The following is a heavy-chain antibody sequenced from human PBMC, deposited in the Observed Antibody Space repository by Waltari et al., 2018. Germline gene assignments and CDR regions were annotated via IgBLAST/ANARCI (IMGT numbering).Heavy chain of an antibody. Sequence: VASGGGLVQPGGSLGLSCAASGFTFSSYSMNWVRQAPGKGLEWVSYIISSSSTISYANAVKGRFTISRDNAKNSLYLQKNSLRAEDTAVDYCARGIAGRSGYYTAYYYYGMDVWGQGTTVTVSS. CDR3: ARGIAGRSGYYTAYYYYGMDV. CDR2: IISSSSTI. J-gene: IGHJ6*02. CDR1: GFTFSSYS. V-gene: IGHV3-48*01. D-gene: IGHD3-3*01.